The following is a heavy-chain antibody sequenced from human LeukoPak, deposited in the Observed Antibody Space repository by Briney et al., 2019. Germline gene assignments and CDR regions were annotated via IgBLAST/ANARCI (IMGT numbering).Heavy chain of an antibody. CDR2: INHSGST. V-gene: IGHV4-34*01. CDR3: ARGLPGGASFDY. J-gene: IGHJ4*02. Sequence: SETLSLTCAVYGGSFSGCYWSWIRQPPGKGLEWIGEINHSGSTNYNPSLKSRVTISVDTSKNQFSLKLSSVTAADTAVYYCARGLPGGASFDYWGQGTLVTVSS. D-gene: IGHD3-10*01. CDR1: GGSFSGCY.